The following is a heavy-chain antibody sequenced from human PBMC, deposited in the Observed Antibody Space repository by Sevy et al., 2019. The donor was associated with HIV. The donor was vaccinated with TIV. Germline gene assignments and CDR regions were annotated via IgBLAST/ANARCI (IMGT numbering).Heavy chain of an antibody. CDR3: AREVRMPADGTDGFDV. V-gene: IGHV1-2*02. J-gene: IGHJ3*01. CDR1: GYTFSAYH. D-gene: IGHD6-13*01. CDR2: INPNSGDT. Sequence: ASVKVSCKASGYTFSAYHMHWVRQAPGHGLEWMGWINPNSGDTNYAEQFQGRVTMTRDTSINTAYMELNRLRSDDTAMYYCAREVRMPADGTDGFDVWGQWTVVTVSS.